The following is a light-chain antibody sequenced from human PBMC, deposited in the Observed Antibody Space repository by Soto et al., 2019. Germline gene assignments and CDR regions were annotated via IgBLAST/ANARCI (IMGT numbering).Light chain of an antibody. CDR2: GAS. CDR1: QTIRKS. CDR3: QQSYSTPWT. Sequence: DIQMTQSPSSLSASIGDRVTITCRASQTIRKSINWYQQKPETAPKLLIFGASSLQSGVPSRFSASGFGTAFTLTISSLQPEDFATYHCQQSYSTPWTFGQGTKVEI. V-gene: IGKV1-39*01. J-gene: IGKJ1*01.